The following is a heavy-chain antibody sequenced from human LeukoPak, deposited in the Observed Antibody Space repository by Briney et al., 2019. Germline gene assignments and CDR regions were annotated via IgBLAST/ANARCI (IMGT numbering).Heavy chain of an antibody. CDR2: ISGSGGST. CDR3: AKGEIWLQSQPYYYMDV. J-gene: IGHJ6*03. Sequence: GGSLRLSCAASGFTFSSYAMSWVRQAPGKGLEWVSAISGSGGSTYYADSVKGRFTISRDNSKNTLYLQMNSLRTEDTALYYCAKGEIWLQSQPYYYMDVWGKGTTVTVSS. CDR1: GFTFSSYA. V-gene: IGHV3-23*01. D-gene: IGHD5-24*01.